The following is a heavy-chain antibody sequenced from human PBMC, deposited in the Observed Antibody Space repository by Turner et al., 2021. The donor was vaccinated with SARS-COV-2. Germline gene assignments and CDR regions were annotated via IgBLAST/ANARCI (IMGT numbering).Heavy chain of an antibody. J-gene: IGHJ4*02. D-gene: IGHD3-10*01. V-gene: IGHV4-39*01. CDR3: ARLVRRAEYYFDY. CDR1: GCAIRSSRHY. CDR2: IYYSGSN. Sequence: QLQLQESGPGLVKPSETLSLTCTVSGCAIRSSRHYWGWIRQPPGRGLEWIGHIYYSGSNYYNPSLKSRVTISVDTSKNQFSLKLSSVTAADTAVYYCARLVRRAEYYFDYWGQGTLVTVSS.